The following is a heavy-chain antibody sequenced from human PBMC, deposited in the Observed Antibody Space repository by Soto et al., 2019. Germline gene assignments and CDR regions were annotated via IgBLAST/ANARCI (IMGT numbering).Heavy chain of an antibody. D-gene: IGHD3-22*01. V-gene: IGHV3-43*01. Sequence: GGSLRLSCAASGFTFDDYTMHWVRQAPGKGLEWVSLISWDGGSTYYADYVKGRFTISRDNSKNSLYLQMNSLRTEDTALYYCAKDRQSSGYYPSLDAFDIWGQGTMVTVSS. CDR2: ISWDGGST. CDR3: AKDRQSSGYYPSLDAFDI. J-gene: IGHJ3*02. CDR1: GFTFDDYT.